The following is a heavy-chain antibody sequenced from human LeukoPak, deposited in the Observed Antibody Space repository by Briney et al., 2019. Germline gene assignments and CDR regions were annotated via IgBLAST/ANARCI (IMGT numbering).Heavy chain of an antibody. Sequence: PAETLSPTCAVYCASFASDYCSWIRQPPGKGLEWIGEINHSGSTNYNPSLKSRVTISVDTSKNQFSLKLSSVTAADTAVYYCARGHRSSGWYYYWGQGTLVTVSS. V-gene: IGHV4-34*01. CDR2: INHSGST. CDR1: CASFASDY. D-gene: IGHD6-19*01. CDR3: ARGHRSSGWYYY. J-gene: IGHJ4*02.